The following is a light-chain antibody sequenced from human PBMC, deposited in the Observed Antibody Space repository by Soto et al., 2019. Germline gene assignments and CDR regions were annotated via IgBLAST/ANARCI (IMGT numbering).Light chain of an antibody. V-gene: IGLV2-23*01. J-gene: IGLJ2*01. CDR1: SSYVGSYKF. CDR2: EGS. Sequence: QSALTQPASVSGSPGQSITISCTGTSSYVGSYKFVSWYQQHPGKAPKLMIYEGSKRPSGVSNRFSGSKSGNTASLTISGLQAEDEADYYCCSYAGSSTLVFGGGTKLTVL. CDR3: CSYAGSSTLV.